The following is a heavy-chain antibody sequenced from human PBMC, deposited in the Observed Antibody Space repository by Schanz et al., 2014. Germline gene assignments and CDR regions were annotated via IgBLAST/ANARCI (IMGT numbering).Heavy chain of an antibody. CDR2: IIPILGIA. CDR3: AGTYCSSTSCYTGYYYMDV. V-gene: IGHV1-69*09. Sequence: QVQLVESGGGVVQPGRSLRLSCAASGFTFSSYTISWVRQAPGQGLEWMGRIIPILGIANYAQNFQGRVTITADKSTSTAYMELTSLRSEDTAVYYCAGTYCSSTSCYTGYYYMDVWGKGTTVTVSS. D-gene: IGHD2-2*02. J-gene: IGHJ6*03. CDR1: GFTFSSYT.